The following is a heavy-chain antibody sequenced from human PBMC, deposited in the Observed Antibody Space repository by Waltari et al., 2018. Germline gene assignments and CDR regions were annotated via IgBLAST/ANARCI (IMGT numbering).Heavy chain of an antibody. V-gene: IGHV4-59*01. CDR3: ARSGGTSGAFDI. CDR1: GGSLSTYY. CDR2: IYYTGSN. Sequence: QVQLQESGPGLVKPSETLSLTCTVSGGSLSTYYWGWIRQLPGKGLEWIAYIYYTGSNNYNPSLYSRVTISEDTSKNQFSLKLSSVTAADTAVYYCARSGGTSGAFDIWGQGTMVTVSS. D-gene: IGHD1-1*01. J-gene: IGHJ3*02.